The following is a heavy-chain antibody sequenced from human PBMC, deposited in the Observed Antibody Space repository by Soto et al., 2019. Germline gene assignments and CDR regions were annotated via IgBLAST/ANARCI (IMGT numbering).Heavy chain of an antibody. J-gene: IGHJ4*02. CDR1: GYTFTSYA. CDR2: INTNTGNP. CDR3: ARDIIGYCTNGVCLYFDY. D-gene: IGHD2-8*01. Sequence: ASLKVSCKASGYTFTSYAMNWVRQAPGQGLEWMGWINTNTGNPTYAQGFTGRFVFSLDTSVSTAYLQISSLKAEDTAVYYCARDIIGYCTNGVCLYFDYWGQGTLVTVSS. V-gene: IGHV7-4-1*02.